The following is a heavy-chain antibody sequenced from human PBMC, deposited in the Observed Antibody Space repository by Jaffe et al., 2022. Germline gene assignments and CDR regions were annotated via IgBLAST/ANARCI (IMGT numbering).Heavy chain of an antibody. J-gene: IGHJ6*03. CDR1: GFSLSNARMG. D-gene: IGHD2-2*01. Sequence: QVTLKESGPVLVKPTETLTLTCTVSGFSLSNARMGVSWIRQPPGKALEWLAHIFSNDEKSYSTSLKSRLTISKDTSKSQVVLTMTNMDPVDTATYYCARSLYCSSTSCYYYYYYMDVWGKGTTVTVSS. CDR3: ARSLYCSSTSCYYYYYYMDV. CDR2: IFSNDEK. V-gene: IGHV2-26*01.